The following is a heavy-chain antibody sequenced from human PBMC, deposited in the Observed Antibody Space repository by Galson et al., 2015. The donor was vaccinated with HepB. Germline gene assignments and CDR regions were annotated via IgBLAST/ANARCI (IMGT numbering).Heavy chain of an antibody. CDR2: ISSSSSTI. V-gene: IGHV3-48*04. CDR3: AGPLFAGTFDI. D-gene: IGHD2-21*01. CDR1: GFTFSSYS. Sequence: SLRLSCAASGFTFSSYSMNWVRQAPGKGLEWVSYISSSSSTIYYADSVKGRFTISRDNAKNSPYLQMNSLRAEDTAVYYCAGPLFAGTFDIWGQGTMVTVSS. J-gene: IGHJ3*02.